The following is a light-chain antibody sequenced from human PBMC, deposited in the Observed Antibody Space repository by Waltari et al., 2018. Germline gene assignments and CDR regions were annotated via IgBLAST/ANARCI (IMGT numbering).Light chain of an antibody. CDR1: QSINTY. Sequence: DIQMTQSPSSLSASVGDRVTITCRASQSINTYLYWYRQKPEKAPQLLIYSASSLQSGVPARCSGSGSGTDFTITITSLQPEDFATYYCQQGHSTPRTFGQGTKVEIK. J-gene: IGKJ1*01. V-gene: IGKV1-39*01. CDR3: QQGHSTPRT. CDR2: SAS.